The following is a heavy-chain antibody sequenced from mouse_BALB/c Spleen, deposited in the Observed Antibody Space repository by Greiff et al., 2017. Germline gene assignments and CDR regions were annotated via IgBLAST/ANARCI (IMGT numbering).Heavy chain of an antibody. J-gene: IGHJ2*01. Sequence: EVKVVESGGGLVKPGGSLKLSCAASGFTFSSYAMSWVRQTPEKRLEWVASISSGGSTYYPDSVKGRFTISRDNARNILYLQMSSLRSEDTAMYYCARGSYDGYYLDYWGQGTTLTVSS. CDR1: GFTFSSYA. CDR2: ISSGGST. CDR3: ARGSYDGYYLDY. D-gene: IGHD2-3*01. V-gene: IGHV5-6-5*01.